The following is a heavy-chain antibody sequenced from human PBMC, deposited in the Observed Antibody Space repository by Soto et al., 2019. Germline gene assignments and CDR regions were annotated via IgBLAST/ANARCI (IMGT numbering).Heavy chain of an antibody. CDR3: VRDYMGTFDY. Sequence: LRLSCAASGFIFKNFGMHWVRQAPGKGLEWLAVIWYDGSNKFYADSVKGRFTISRDNVKNTVSLQVNSLRVEDTAVYYCVRDYMGTFDYWGRGTLVTVSS. V-gene: IGHV3-33*01. CDR1: GFIFKNFG. J-gene: IGHJ4*02. CDR2: IWYDGSNK. D-gene: IGHD1-1*01.